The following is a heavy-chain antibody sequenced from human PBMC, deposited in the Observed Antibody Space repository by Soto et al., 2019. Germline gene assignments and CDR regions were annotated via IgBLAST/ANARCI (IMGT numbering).Heavy chain of an antibody. CDR1: VFTFSSYG. CDR3: ARGGDSSGYYYYGMDV. D-gene: IGHD3-22*01. Sequence: ESGGGVVQPGRSLRLSCAASVFTFSSYGMHWVRQAPGKGLEWVAVIWYDGSNKYYADSVKGRFTISRDNSKNTLYLQMNSLRAEDTAVYYCARGGDSSGYYYYGMDVWGQGTTVTVSS. V-gene: IGHV3-33*01. J-gene: IGHJ6*02. CDR2: IWYDGSNK.